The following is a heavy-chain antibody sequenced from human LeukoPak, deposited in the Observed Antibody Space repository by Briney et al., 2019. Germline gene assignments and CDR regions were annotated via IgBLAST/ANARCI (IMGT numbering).Heavy chain of an antibody. CDR2: INPTGDST. J-gene: IGHJ4*02. Sequence: ASVKVSCKASGYTFTNYYIHWVRQAPGQGLEWMGIINPTGDSTSYAQKFQARATMTRDTSTNTVYVELSSLRSEDTAVYYCARHPSPQLHHFDYWGQGTLVTVSS. CDR1: GYTFTNYY. V-gene: IGHV1-46*01. D-gene: IGHD2-2*01. CDR3: ARHPSPQLHHFDY.